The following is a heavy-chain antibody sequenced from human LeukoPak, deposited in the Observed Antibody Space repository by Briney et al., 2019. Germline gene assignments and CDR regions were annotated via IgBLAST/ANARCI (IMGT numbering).Heavy chain of an antibody. CDR3: TSLGQKAAAPQDY. V-gene: IGHV3-49*04. Sequence: QPGGSLRLSCAASGFTFSSYSMNWVRQAPGKGLEWVGFIRSKAYGGITEYTASVKGRFTISRDDSKSIAYLQMNSLKTEDTAVYYCTSLGQKAAAPQDYWGQGTLVTVSS. CDR1: GFTFSSYS. CDR2: IRSKAYGGIT. D-gene: IGHD6-13*01. J-gene: IGHJ4*02.